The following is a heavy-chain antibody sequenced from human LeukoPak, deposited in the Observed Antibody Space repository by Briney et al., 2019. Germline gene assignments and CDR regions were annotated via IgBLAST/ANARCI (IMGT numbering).Heavy chain of an antibody. J-gene: IGHJ4*02. CDR1: GGTFTSYA. V-gene: IGHV1-69*13. CDR3: ATTMIGEDYFDY. Sequence: GASVKVSCKASGGTFTSYAISWVRQAPGQGLEWMGGIIPIFGTANYAQKFQGRVTITADESTSTAYMELSSLRSEDTAVYYCATTMIGEDYFDYWGQGTLVTVSS. D-gene: IGHD3-22*01. CDR2: IIPIFGTA.